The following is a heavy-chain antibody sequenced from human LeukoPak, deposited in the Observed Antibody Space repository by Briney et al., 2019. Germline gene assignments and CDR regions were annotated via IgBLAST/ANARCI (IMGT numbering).Heavy chain of an antibody. Sequence: GGSLRLSCAASGFTFSSYAMSWVRQAPGKGLEWVSASSGGSTYYADSVKGRFTVSRDNSKNTLYLQMNSLRAEDTAVYYCAKDPVLSRPLGWFDPWGQGTLVTVSS. CDR3: AKDPVLSRPLGWFDP. J-gene: IGHJ5*02. V-gene: IGHV3-23*01. CDR2: SSGGST. CDR1: GFTFSSYA. D-gene: IGHD1-14*01.